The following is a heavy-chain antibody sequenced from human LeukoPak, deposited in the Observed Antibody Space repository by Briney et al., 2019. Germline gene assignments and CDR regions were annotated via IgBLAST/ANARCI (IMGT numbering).Heavy chain of an antibody. CDR1: GGSISSGSYY. CDR3: ARENIGHVDV. V-gene: IGHV4-61*02. CDR2: IYTSGST. Sequence: SETLSLTCTVSGGSISSGSYYWSWIRQPAGKGLEWIGRIYTSGSTNYNPSLKSRVTISVDTSKNQFSLKLSSVTAADTAVYYCARENIGHVDVWGKGTTVTISS. J-gene: IGHJ6*04.